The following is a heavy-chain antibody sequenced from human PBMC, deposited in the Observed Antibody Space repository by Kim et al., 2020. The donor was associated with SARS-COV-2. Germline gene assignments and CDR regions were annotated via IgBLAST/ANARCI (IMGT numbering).Heavy chain of an antibody. V-gene: IGHV4-39*01. D-gene: IGHD3-9*01. Sequence: SETLSLTCTVSGGSISSSSYYWGWIRQPPGKGLEWIGSIYYSGSTYYNPSLKSRVTISVDTSKNQFSLKLSSVTAADTAVYYCARHVFSGVSYYDILTVYYFDYWGQGTLVTVSS. CDR2: IYYSGST. CDR3: ARHVFSGVSYYDILTVYYFDY. CDR1: GGSISSSSYY. J-gene: IGHJ4*02.